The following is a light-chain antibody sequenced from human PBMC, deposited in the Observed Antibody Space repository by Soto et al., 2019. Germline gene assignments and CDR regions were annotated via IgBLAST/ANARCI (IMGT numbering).Light chain of an antibody. CDR2: AAS. J-gene: IGKJ1*01. CDR1: QGISSY. CDR3: QQYNSYSPWT. V-gene: IGKV1-9*01. Sequence: IQLTQSPSSLSASIGDRVTITCRASQGISSYLAWYQQKPGKAPNLLIYAASTLQSGVPSRFSGSGSGTEFTLTISSLQPDDFATYYCQQYNSYSPWTFGQGTKVDIK.